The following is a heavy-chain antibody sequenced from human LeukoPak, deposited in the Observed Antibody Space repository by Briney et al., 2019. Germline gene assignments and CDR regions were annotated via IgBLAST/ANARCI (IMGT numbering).Heavy chain of an antibody. V-gene: IGHV1-18*01. J-gene: IGHJ5*02. CDR2: VSTYNGAA. D-gene: IGHD4/OR15-4a*01. CDR1: GYTFTNFG. Sequence: GASVKVSCKASGYTFTNFGFSWVRQAPGQGPEWLGWVSTYNGAADYAPIVQGRVTMTTDASTSTAFLELRSLRSADTAVYYCARDVYGAHKADLWGQGTPVTVSS. CDR3: ARDVYGAHKADL.